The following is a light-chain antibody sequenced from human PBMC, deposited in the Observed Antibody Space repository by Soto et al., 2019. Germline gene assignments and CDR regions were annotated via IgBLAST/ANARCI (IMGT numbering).Light chain of an antibody. CDR2: YAS. J-gene: IGKJ1*01. V-gene: IGKV3-15*01. CDR1: QSVRSN. Sequence: EIVMTQSPATLSVSPGERATLSCRASQSVRSNLAWYHQKPGQAPRLLIYYASTRVTGIPARFSGSGSGTEFTLTISSLQPDDFATYYCQHYNSYSEAFGQGTKVDIK. CDR3: QHYNSYSEA.